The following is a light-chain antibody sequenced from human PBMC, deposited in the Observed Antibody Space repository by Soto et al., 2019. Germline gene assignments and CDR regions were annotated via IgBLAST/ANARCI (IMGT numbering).Light chain of an antibody. CDR2: AAS. CDR3: QQSYSTPRT. V-gene: IGKV1-39*01. CDR1: QDISNY. J-gene: IGKJ1*01. Sequence: DIQMTQSPSSLPASVGDRVTITCQASQDISNYLNWYQQKPGKAPKLLIYAASSLQSGVPSRFSGSGSGTDFALTISSLQPEDFATYYCQQSYSTPRTFGQGTKVDIK.